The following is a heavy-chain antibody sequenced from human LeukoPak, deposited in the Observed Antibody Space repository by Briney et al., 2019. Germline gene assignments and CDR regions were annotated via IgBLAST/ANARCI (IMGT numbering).Heavy chain of an antibody. D-gene: IGHD5-18*01. CDR3: ATYRQVRLPFES. J-gene: IGHJ4*02. CDR1: GFTFSSYG. V-gene: IGHV3-23*01. Sequence: GGSLRLSCAATGFTFSSYGMSWVRQAPGKGLEWVSAISGSGGSTYYADSVRGRFTISRDNSKSTLSLQMNSLGAEDTAIYYCATYRQVRLPFESWGQGTLVTVSS. CDR2: ISGSGGST.